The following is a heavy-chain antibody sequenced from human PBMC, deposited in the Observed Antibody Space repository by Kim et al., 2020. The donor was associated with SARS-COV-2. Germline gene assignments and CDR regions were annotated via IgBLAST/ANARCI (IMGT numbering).Heavy chain of an antibody. CDR1: GFTFSSYG. J-gene: IGHJ6*01. Sequence: GGSLRLSCAASGFTFSSYGMHWVRQAPGKGLEWVAVISYDGSNKYYADSVKGRFTISRDNSKNTLYLQMNSLRAEDTAVYYCAKCFGGSSSWRYYYYYG. D-gene: IGHD6-13*01. V-gene: IGHV3-30*18. CDR3: AKCFGGSSSWRYYYYYG. CDR2: ISYDGSNK.